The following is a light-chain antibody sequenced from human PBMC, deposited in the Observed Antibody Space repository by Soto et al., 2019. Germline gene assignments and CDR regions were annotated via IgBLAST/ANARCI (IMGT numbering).Light chain of an antibody. V-gene: IGKV3-20*01. CDR1: QSVRSGY. Sequence: EIVLTQSPATLSLSPGERATLSCRASQSVRSGYFAWYQQKSGQAPRLLIVAASDRATDIPDRFSGGGSGTDFTLTISRLEPEDFAVYYCQQYGSSPLTFGPGTKVDIK. CDR3: QQYGSSPLT. CDR2: AAS. J-gene: IGKJ3*01.